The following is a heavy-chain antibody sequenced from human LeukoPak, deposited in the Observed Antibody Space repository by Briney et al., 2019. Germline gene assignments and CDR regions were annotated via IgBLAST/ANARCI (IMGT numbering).Heavy chain of an antibody. CDR1: GFTFSSYA. CDR2: ISGSGGST. V-gene: IGHV3-23*01. CDR3: ARLYSGSYYEGGAFDI. J-gene: IGHJ3*02. Sequence: GGSLRLSCAASGFTFSSYAMSWVRQAPGKGLEWVSAISGSGGSTYYADSVKGRFTISRDNSKNTLYLQMNSLRAEDTAVYYCARLYSGSYYEGGAFDIWGQGTMVTVSS. D-gene: IGHD1-26*01.